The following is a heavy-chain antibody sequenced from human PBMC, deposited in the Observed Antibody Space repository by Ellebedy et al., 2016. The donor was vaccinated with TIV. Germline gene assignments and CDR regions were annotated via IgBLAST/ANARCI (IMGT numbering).Heavy chain of an antibody. CDR2: IIPIFGTV. CDR3: ARAGGYTYGLNWLDP. Sequence: ASVKVSCKTSGGRFTSYALSWFRQAPEQGLEWMGGIIPIFGTVNYAQKFQGRVTFTADEFMSTAYMELTSLRSEDTAVYYCARAGGYTYGLNWLDPWGQGTLVTVSS. V-gene: IGHV1-69*13. CDR1: GGRFTSYA. J-gene: IGHJ5*02. D-gene: IGHD5-24*01.